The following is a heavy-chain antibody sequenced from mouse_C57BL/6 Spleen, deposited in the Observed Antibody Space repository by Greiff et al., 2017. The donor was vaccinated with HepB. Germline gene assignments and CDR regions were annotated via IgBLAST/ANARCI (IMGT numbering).Heavy chain of an antibody. V-gene: IGHV1-53*01. CDR3: ARGGLTGTLWFAY. CDR2: INPSNGGT. D-gene: IGHD4-1*01. Sequence: VQLQQPGTELVKPGASVKLSCKASGYTFTSYWMHWVKQRPGQGLEWIRNINPSNGGTNYNEKFKSKATLTVDKSSSTAYMQLSSLTSEDSAVYYCARGGLTGTLWFAYWGQGTLVTVSA. J-gene: IGHJ3*01. CDR1: GYTFTSYW.